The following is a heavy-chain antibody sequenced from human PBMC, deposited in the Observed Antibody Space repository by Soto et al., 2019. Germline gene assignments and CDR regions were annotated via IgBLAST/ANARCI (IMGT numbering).Heavy chain of an antibody. V-gene: IGHV1-18*04. Sequence: ASVKVSCKTSGYTFTNHGINWVRQAPGQGLEWMGWINPYNANTNYAQKLQGRVTMTTDTSTSTAYMDLRSLTSDDTDVYYCARDRVAGIWGDAFDIRGKGTMVTVSS. CDR1: GYTFTNHG. J-gene: IGHJ3*02. D-gene: IGHD3-16*01. CDR3: ARDRVAGIWGDAFDI. CDR2: INPYNANT.